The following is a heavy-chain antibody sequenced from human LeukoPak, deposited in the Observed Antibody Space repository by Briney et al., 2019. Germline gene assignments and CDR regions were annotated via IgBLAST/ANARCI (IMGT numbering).Heavy chain of an antibody. V-gene: IGHV3-23*01. CDR3: ARVTGYMIEDQFDY. CDR2: ISGSGGST. J-gene: IGHJ4*02. D-gene: IGHD3-22*01. CDR1: GFTFSSYG. Sequence: GGTLRLSCAASGFTFSSYGMSWVRQAPGKGLEWVSAISGSGGSTYYADSVKGRFTISRDNSKNTLYLQMNSLRAEDTAVYYCARVTGYMIEDQFDYWGQGTLVTVSS.